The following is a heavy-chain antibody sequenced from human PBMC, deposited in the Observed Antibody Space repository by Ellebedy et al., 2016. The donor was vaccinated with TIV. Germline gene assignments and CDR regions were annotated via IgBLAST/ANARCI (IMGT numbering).Heavy chain of an antibody. V-gene: IGHV3-33*06. CDR3: TNYDVDHLDS. Sequence: PGGSLRLSCAASGSSFSNYGMHWVRQAPGKGLEWVALIWYDGSKQYYADSVRGRFTISRDNSKNTLSLQVNSLRGEDTAVYYCTNYDVDHLDSWGQGTLVTVSS. CDR2: IWYDGSKQ. CDR1: GSSFSNYG. J-gene: IGHJ4*02. D-gene: IGHD3-22*01.